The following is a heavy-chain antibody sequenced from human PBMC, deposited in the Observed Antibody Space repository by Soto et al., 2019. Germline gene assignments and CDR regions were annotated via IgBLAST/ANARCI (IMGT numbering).Heavy chain of an antibody. CDR2: IWHDGTRK. D-gene: IGHD3-10*01. J-gene: IGHJ6*02. CDR1: DFAFRLHG. V-gene: IGHV3-33*01. Sequence: QVHLVESGGGVVQPGGSLTLSCSVSDFAFRLHGIHWVRHTPGKGREWVAMIWHDGTRKYFRDSVRGRFTISRDSAKNKVYLQMNNLRGDDSALYFCARDRSSSYPYAMDLWGQGTTVTVSS. CDR3: ARDRSSSYPYAMDL.